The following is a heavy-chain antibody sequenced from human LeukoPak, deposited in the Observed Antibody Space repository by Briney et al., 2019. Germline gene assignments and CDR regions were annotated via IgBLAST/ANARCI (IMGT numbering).Heavy chain of an antibody. CDR2: ISSSSSYI. Sequence: GSLSLSCAASGFTFDDYGMSWVRQAPGKGLEWVSSISSSSSYIYYADSVKGRFTISRDNAKNSLYLQMNSLRAEDTAVYYCARASTGGAFDIWGQGTMVTVSS. J-gene: IGHJ3*02. CDR3: ARASTGGAFDI. V-gene: IGHV3-21*01. CDR1: GFTFDDYG.